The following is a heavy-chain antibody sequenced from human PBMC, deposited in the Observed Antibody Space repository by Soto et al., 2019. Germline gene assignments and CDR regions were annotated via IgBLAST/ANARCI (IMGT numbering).Heavy chain of an antibody. J-gene: IGHJ5*02. CDR3: ARVPGP. CDR1: GGSISSHY. CDR2: IYYSGST. V-gene: IGHV4-59*11. Sequence: PSETLSLTCTVSGGSISSHYWSWIRQPPGKGLEWVGYIYYSGSTNYNPSLKSRVTISVDRSKNQFSLKLSSVTAADTAVYYCARVPGPWGQGTLVTVSS. D-gene: IGHD3-10*01.